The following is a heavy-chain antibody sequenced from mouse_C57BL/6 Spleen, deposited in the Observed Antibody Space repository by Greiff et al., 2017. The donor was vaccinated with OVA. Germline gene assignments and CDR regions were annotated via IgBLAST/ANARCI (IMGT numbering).Heavy chain of an antibody. CDR3: ARKRYDSNYFDY. V-gene: IGHV1-55*01. J-gene: IGHJ2*01. CDR2: IYPGSGST. D-gene: IGHD1-1*01. CDR1: GYTFTSYW. Sequence: VQLQQPGAELVKPGASVKMSCKASGYTFTSYWITWVKQRPGQGLEWIGDIYPGSGSTNYNEKFKSKATLTVDTSSSTAYMQLSSLTSEDSAVYYCARKRYDSNYFDYWGQGTTLTVSS.